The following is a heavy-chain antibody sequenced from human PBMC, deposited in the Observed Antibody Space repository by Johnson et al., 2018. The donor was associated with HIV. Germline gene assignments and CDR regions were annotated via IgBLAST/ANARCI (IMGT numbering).Heavy chain of an antibody. V-gene: IGHV3-20*04. Sequence: VRLVESGGGVVRRGGSLRLSCAASGFIFDNYDMSWVRQGPGKGLEWVSDINWNGGRTGYVDSVRGRFTISRDKPKNSLYLQMNALRVEDTALYYCARSPRYCTGGNCLSHAFDIWGQGTMVTVS. J-gene: IGHJ3*02. CDR1: GFIFDNYD. CDR3: ARSPRYCTGGNCLSHAFDI. D-gene: IGHD2-15*01. CDR2: INWNGGRT.